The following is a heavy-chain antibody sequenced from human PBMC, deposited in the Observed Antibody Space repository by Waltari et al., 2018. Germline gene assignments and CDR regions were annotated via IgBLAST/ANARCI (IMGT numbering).Heavy chain of an antibody. CDR2: INHSGRT. V-gene: IGHV4-34*01. J-gene: IGHJ5*02. CDR3: ARGRSSWLWNWFDP. CDR1: GGSFSGYY. Sequence: QVQLQQWGAGLLKPSETLSLTCAVYGGSFSGYYWSWIRQPPGKGLEWIGEINHSGRTNYNPSLKSRVTISVDTSKNQFSLKLSSVTAADTAVYYCARGRSSWLWNWFDPWGQGTLVTVSS. D-gene: IGHD6-13*01.